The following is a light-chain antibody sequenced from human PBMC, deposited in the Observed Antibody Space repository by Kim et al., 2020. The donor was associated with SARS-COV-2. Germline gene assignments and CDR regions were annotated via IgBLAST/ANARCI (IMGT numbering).Light chain of an antibody. CDR2: GAS. Sequence: SPGERATLSCRASQSISGSYLAWYQQKPGHSPRLLIYGASRRATGIPDRFSGSGSGTDFTLTISRLEPEDFAIYYCQQYGSSPGTFGQGTKVDIK. CDR1: QSISGSY. J-gene: IGKJ1*01. V-gene: IGKV3-20*01. CDR3: QQYGSSPGT.